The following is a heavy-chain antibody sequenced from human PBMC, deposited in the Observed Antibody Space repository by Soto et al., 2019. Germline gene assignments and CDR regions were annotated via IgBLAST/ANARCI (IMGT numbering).Heavy chain of an antibody. CDR1: GFTFSSYS. Sequence: PGGSLRLSCAASGFTFSSYSMNWVRQAPGKGLEWVPSISSSSSYIYYADSVKGRFTISRDNAKNSLYLQMNSLRAEDTAVYYCARGYENFWSGYHQKYYGMDVWGQGTTVTVSS. D-gene: IGHD3-3*02. V-gene: IGHV3-21*01. CDR3: ARGYENFWSGYHQKYYGMDV. CDR2: ISSSSSYI. J-gene: IGHJ6*02.